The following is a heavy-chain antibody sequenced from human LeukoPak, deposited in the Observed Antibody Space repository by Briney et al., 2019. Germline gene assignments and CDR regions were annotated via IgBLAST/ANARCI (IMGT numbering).Heavy chain of an antibody. Sequence: GGSLRLSCAASGFTFSSYSMNWVRQAPGKGLEWLSSISSGSSYIFYADSVRGRFTISRDNAKSSLYLQMNSLRAEDTAVYYCAVIAGYYYDSAAVTFDIWGQGTMVTVSS. D-gene: IGHD3-22*01. J-gene: IGHJ3*02. CDR2: ISSGSSYI. V-gene: IGHV3-21*01. CDR1: GFTFSSYS. CDR3: AVIAGYYYDSAAVTFDI.